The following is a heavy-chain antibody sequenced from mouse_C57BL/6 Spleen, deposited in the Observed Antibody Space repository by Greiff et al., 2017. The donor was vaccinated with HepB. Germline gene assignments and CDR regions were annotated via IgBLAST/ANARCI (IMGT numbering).Heavy chain of an antibody. CDR2: IDPNSGGT. J-gene: IGHJ3*01. V-gene: IGHV1-72*01. CDR1: GYTFTSYW. CDR3: ARQFITTVVDWFAY. Sequence: VQLQQPGAELVKPGASVKLSCKASGYTFTSYWMHWVKQRPGRGLEWIGRIDPNSGGTKYNEKFKSKATLTVDKPSSTAYMQLSSLTSEDSAVYYCARQFITTVVDWFAYWGQGTLVTVSA. D-gene: IGHD1-1*01.